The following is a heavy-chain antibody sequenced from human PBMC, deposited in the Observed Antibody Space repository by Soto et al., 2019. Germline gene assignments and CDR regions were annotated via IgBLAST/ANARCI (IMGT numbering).Heavy chain of an antibody. CDR2: ISAYNGNT. J-gene: IGHJ5*02. V-gene: IGHV1-18*01. CDR3: ARDVPNIVVVPAALGDNWFDP. Sequence: QVQLVQSGAEVKKPGASVKVSCQASGYTFTSYGISWVRQAPGQGLEWMGWISAYNGNTNYAQKLQGRVTMTTDTSTSKAYMELRSLRSDDTAVYYCARDVPNIVVVPAALGDNWFDPWGQGTLVTVSS. D-gene: IGHD2-2*01. CDR1: GYTFTSYG.